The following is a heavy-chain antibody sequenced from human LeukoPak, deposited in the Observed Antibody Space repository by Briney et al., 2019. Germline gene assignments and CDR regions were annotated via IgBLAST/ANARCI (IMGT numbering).Heavy chain of an antibody. J-gene: IGHJ4*02. D-gene: IGHD6-19*01. Sequence: PGGSLRLSCAASGFTFSSYAMTWVRQAPGKGLEWVSGISSSGSNTYYADSVKGRFTISRDNSKNTLSLQMDSLRVEDTAVYYCAKVPSGWLRPSDYWGQGTLVTASS. CDR3: AKVPSGWLRPSDY. CDR1: GFTFSSYA. CDR2: ISSSGSNT. V-gene: IGHV3-23*01.